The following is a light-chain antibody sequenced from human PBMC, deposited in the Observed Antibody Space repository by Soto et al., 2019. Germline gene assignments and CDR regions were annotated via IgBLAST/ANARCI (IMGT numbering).Light chain of an antibody. CDR3: QQYNNWPPPLT. CDR1: QSVSSN. CDR2: GAP. J-gene: IGKJ4*01. Sequence: EIVMTQSPATLSVSPGERATLSCRASQSVSSNLAWYQQKPGQAPGLLTFGAPTRATGIPARFSGSGSGTEFTLTISSLQSEDFAVYYCQQYNNWPPPLTFGGGTKVEIK. V-gene: IGKV3-15*01.